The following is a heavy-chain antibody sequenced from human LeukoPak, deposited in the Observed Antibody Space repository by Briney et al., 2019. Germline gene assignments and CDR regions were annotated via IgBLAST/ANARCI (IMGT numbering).Heavy chain of an antibody. J-gene: IGHJ4*02. D-gene: IGHD6-19*01. V-gene: IGHV3-30*03. CDR2: ISYDGSNK. CDR1: GFTFSSYG. CDR3: ARAYRPALAGTSDY. Sequence: PGGSLRLSCAASGFTFSSYGMHWVRQAPGKGLEWVAVISYDGSNKYYADSVKGRFTISRDNSKNTLYLQMNSLRAEDTAVYYCARAYRPALAGTSDYWGQGTLVTVSS.